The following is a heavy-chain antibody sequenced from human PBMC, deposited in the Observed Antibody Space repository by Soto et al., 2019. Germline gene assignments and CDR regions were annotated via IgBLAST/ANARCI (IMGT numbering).Heavy chain of an antibody. CDR3: AKDANSVPEY. CDR2: IKTDGSIT. CDR1: GFTFSSYW. V-gene: IGHV3-74*01. J-gene: IGHJ4*02. D-gene: IGHD1-7*01. Sequence: GGSLRLSCAASGFTFSSYWMYWVRQAPGKGLVWVSRIKTDGSITSYADSVKGRFTVSRDNARETLYLHMNSLRAEDTDVYYCAKDANSVPEYWGQGTLVTVSS.